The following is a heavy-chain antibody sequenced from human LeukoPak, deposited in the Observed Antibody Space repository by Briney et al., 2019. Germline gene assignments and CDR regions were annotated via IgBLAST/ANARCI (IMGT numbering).Heavy chain of an antibody. CDR2: INSDGNNI. J-gene: IGHJ4*02. CDR3: ATSRVFDF. V-gene: IGHV3-11*04. CDR1: GFTFSDYF. Sequence: PGGSLRLSCVTSGFTFSDYFMNWIRQAPGKGPEWLSFINSDGNNIYYRGSVKGRFTISRDNAKKTLYLEMNNLRVDDTAIYYCATSRVFDFWGQGTLVAVSS.